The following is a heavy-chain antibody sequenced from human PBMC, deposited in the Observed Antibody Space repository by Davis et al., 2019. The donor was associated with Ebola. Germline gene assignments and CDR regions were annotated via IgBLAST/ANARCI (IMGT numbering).Heavy chain of an antibody. CDR2: IYYSGST. V-gene: IGHV4-59*08. J-gene: IGHJ5*02. Sequence: MPSETLSLTCTVSGGSISSYYWSWIRQPPGKGLEWIGYIYYSGSTNYNPSLKSRFTTSIDTSKNQFFLRLSSVTAADTAVYYCARLHGLYCSGGSCYYRGWFGPWGQGTLVTVSS. D-gene: IGHD2-15*01. CDR3: ARLHGLYCSGGSCYYRGWFGP. CDR1: GGSISSYY.